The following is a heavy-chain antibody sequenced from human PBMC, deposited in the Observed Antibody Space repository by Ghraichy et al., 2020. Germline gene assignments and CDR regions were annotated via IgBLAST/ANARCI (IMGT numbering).Heavy chain of an antibody. CDR1: GFTFSDYH. J-gene: IGHJ5*02. V-gene: IGHV3-11*01. Sequence: GGSLRLSCAASGFTFSDYHMTWIRQAPGKGPEWVSYISRGGSAIYYADSVKGRFTISRDNGKKSLFLQMDSLRVEDTALYYCARDAGRSGQGGWFDPWGQGTLVIVSS. CDR3: ARDAGRSGQGGWFDP. CDR2: ISRGGSAI. D-gene: IGHD3-10*01.